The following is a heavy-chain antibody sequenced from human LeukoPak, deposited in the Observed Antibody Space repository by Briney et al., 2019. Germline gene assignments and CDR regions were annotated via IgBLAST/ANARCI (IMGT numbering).Heavy chain of an antibody. J-gene: IGHJ4*02. Sequence: PSETLSLTCAVYGGSFSGYFWSWIRQPPGKGLEWIGEINHSGSTNYNPSLKSRITISVDTSKNQFSLKLSSVTASDTAVYYCARDLGDLGSSDFDYWGQGTLVTVSS. CDR1: GGSFSGYF. CDR2: INHSGST. D-gene: IGHD3-10*01. CDR3: ARDLGDLGSSDFDY. V-gene: IGHV4-34*01.